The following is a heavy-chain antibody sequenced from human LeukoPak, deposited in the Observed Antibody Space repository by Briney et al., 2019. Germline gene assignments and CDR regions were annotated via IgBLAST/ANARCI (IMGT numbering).Heavy chain of an antibody. CDR3: ARPNYDSSGSFDY. D-gene: IGHD3-22*01. J-gene: IGHJ4*02. Sequence: GESLKISCKGSGYSFTNYWIGWVRQMPGKGLKWMGIIYPGDSDARYSPSFQGQVTISADKSISTAYLQWSSLKASDTAMYYCARPNYDSSGSFDYWGQGTLVTVSS. V-gene: IGHV5-51*01. CDR2: IYPGDSDA. CDR1: GYSFTNYW.